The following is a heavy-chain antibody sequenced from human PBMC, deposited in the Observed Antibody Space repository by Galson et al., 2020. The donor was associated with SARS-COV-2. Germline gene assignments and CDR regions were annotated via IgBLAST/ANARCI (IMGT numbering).Heavy chain of an antibody. J-gene: IGHJ6*02. D-gene: IGHD2-2*01. CDR2: ISSSSSYT. CDR1: GFTFSDYY. Sequence: TGGSLRLSCAASGFTFSDYYMSWIRQAPGKGLEWVSYISSSSSYTNYADSVKGRFTISRDNAKNSLYLQMNSLRAEDTAVYYCARGGQYQLDYYYYGMDVWGQGTTVTGS. CDR3: ARGGQYQLDYYYYGMDV. V-gene: IGHV3-11*06.